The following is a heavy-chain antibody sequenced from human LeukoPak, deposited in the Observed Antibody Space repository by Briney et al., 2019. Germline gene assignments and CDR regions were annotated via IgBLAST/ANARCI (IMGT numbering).Heavy chain of an antibody. CDR2: ISGSGGST. CDR3: AKRMDSSGYSNYAFDI. CDR1: GFTFSRDA. V-gene: IGHV3-23*01. D-gene: IGHD3-22*01. J-gene: IGHJ3*02. Sequence: GGSLRLSCAASGFTFSRDAMSWVRQAPGKGLEGVSAISGSGGSTYYADSVKEGFTISRDNYKNTLYLQMNSLRAEDTAVYYCAKRMDSSGYSNYAFDIWGQGTMVTVSS.